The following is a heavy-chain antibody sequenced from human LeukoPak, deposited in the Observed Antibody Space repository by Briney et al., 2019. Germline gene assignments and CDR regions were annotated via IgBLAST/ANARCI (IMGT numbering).Heavy chain of an antibody. D-gene: IGHD2-15*01. CDR2: INPNSGGT. CDR3: ARSGGSYYFDY. J-gene: IGHJ4*02. CDR1: GYTFTRYY. Sequence: ASVKVSCKASGYTFTRYYMHWVGQAPGQGREGMGWINPNSGGTNYAQKFPGRVTMTSDTSISTAYMELSRLRSDDTAVYYCARSGGSYYFDYWGQGTLVTVSS. V-gene: IGHV1-2*02.